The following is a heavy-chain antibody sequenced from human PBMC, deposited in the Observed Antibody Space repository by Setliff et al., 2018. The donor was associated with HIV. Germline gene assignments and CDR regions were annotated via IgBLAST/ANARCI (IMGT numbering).Heavy chain of an antibody. CDR3: ARDKGGQFFFYYMDV. J-gene: IGHJ6*03. CDR1: GYTFTSFA. D-gene: IGHD3-16*01. V-gene: IGHV1-3*01. Sequence: EASVKVSCKASGYTFTSFATHWVRQAPGQRLEWVGWINVGNGDTKFSQKFQGRVTITRDISASTVYLDLSRLRSEDTAVYSCARDKGGQFFFYYMDVWGKGTTVTVSS. CDR2: INVGNGDT.